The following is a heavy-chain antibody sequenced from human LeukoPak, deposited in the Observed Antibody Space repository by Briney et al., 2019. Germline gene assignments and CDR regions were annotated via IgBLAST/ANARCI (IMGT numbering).Heavy chain of an antibody. J-gene: IGHJ5*02. CDR2: ISSSSSTI. CDR1: GFTFSSYS. D-gene: IGHD2-15*01. V-gene: IGHV3-48*02. CDR3: ARDRSNTVVAAFPNWFDP. Sequence: SGGSLRLSCAASGFTFSSYSMTWVRQAPGKGLEWVSYISSSSSTINYADSVKGRFTIFKAKAKFSLYLQMNSLRDEDTAVYYCARDRSNTVVAAFPNWFDPWGQGTLVTVSS.